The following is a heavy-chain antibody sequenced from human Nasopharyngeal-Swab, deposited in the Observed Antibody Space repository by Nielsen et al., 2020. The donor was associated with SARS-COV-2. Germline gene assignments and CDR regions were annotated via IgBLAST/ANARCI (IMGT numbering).Heavy chain of an antibody. J-gene: IGHJ6*02. CDR3: ARDFGLNYDTYAMDV. CDR2: ISSSSRYI. D-gene: IGHD3-3*01. CDR1: GFTFNTYN. V-gene: IGHV3-21*01. Sequence: GGSLRLSCAASGFTFNTYNMNWVRQAPGRGLEWVSSISSSSRYIYYADSLKGRFTISRDNAKNSLYLRMNSLRAEDTAVYYCARDFGLNYDTYAMDVWGQGTTVTVSS.